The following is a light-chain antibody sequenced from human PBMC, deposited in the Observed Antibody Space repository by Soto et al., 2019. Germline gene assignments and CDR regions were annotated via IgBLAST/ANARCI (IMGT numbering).Light chain of an antibody. CDR1: EGMTRF. CDR2: GAS. V-gene: IGKV1-39*01. J-gene: IGKJ1*01. CDR3: QQSYRTPRT. Sequence: DIQMTQSPSSVSASVGDTVTIICRANEGMTRFLNWYQQKPGKAPKLLIYGASNVQSGVPSRFSGSGSGTDFKLTISSLKPEDGGNYYCQQSYRTPRTFGQGNKVEIK.